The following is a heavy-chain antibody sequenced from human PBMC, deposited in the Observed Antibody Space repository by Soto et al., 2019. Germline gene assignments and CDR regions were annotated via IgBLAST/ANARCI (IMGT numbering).Heavy chain of an antibody. D-gene: IGHD3-3*01. CDR1: GGSFRNYY. CDR3: ARRAILPTRISGVRGYHFGMDV. V-gene: IGHV4-34*01. CDR2: VNHSGEA. Sequence: SETLSLTCGVYGGSFRNYYWIWVRQPPGKGLEWIGEVNHSGEATYNPSLQSRLTISLDTSNNQFSLKMTSVTATDTAVYFCARRAILPTRISGVRGYHFGMDVWGQGTTVTVSS. J-gene: IGHJ6*02.